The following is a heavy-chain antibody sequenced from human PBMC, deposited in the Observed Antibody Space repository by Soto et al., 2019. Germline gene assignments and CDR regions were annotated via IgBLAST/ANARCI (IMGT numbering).Heavy chain of an antibody. V-gene: IGHV1-18*01. CDR2: IGPYNGNT. D-gene: IGHD2-15*01. CDR3: ARCYCTVGSCYTCWHFDL. CDR1: GYTFADYG. Sequence: AHLVQSGAEVKKPGASVKVSCQAGGYTFADYGISWVRQAPGQGLEWVGWIGPYNGNTNYAQNLQDRVTMTTDTSTNTAYMELRSLRSDDTALYYCARCYCTVGSCYTCWHFDLWGRGTLLTVSS. J-gene: IGHJ2*01.